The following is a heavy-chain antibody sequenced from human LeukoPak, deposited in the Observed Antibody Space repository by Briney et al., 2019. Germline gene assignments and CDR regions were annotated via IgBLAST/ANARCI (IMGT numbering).Heavy chain of an antibody. Sequence: GGSLRLSCAASGFIVSSKYMSWVRQAPGKGLEWVSVLYSGGATYYADSVKGRFTISRDNSKNIVFLQMNDLRTEDTAFYYCTRDSANYHFAYWGQGALVTVSS. CDR3: TRDSANYHFAY. CDR2: LYSGGAT. D-gene: IGHD4/OR15-4a*01. J-gene: IGHJ4*02. CDR1: GFIVSSKY. V-gene: IGHV3-66*01.